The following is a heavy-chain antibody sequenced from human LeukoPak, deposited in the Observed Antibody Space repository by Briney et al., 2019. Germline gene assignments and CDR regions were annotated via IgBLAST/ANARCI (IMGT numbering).Heavy chain of an antibody. CDR3: ARHVPYGDYDYYYYYYYMDV. CDR2: INHSGST. CDR1: GGSFSGYY. J-gene: IGHJ6*03. Sequence: PSETLSLTCAVYGGSFSGYYWSWIRQPPGRGLEWIGEINHSGSTNYNPSLKSRVTISVDTSKNQFSLKLSSVTAADTAVYYCARHVPYGDYDYYYYYYYMDVWGKGTTVTISS. V-gene: IGHV4-34*01. D-gene: IGHD4-17*01.